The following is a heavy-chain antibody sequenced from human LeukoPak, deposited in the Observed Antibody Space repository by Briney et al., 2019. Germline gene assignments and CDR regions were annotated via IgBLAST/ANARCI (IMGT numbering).Heavy chain of an antibody. CDR1: GYTFNNYG. V-gene: IGHV1-18*01. CDR2: INTYNGNT. D-gene: IGHD2-2*01. CDR3: ARDNAGGYCTSSSSYEKNNWFDP. J-gene: IGHJ5*02. Sequence: ASVKVSCKASGYTFNNYGISWVRQAPGQGLEWMGWINTYNGNTNYAQKLQGRVTMTTDTSTSTAYMELRSLTSDDAAVYYCARDNAGGYCTSSSSYEKNNWFDPWGQGTLVTVSS.